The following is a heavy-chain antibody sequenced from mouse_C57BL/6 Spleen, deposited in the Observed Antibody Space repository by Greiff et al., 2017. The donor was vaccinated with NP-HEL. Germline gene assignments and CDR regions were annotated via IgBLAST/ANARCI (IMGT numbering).Heavy chain of an antibody. CDR1: GYTFTSYW. CDR2: IDPSDSYT. J-gene: IGHJ2*01. V-gene: IGHV1-50*01. CDR3: ARSRGQYYFDY. Sequence: VQLQQPGAELVKPGASVKLSCKASGYTFTSYWLQWVKQRPGQGLEWIGEIDPSDSYTTYNQKFKGKATLTVDTSSSTAYMQLSSLTSEDSAVYYCARSRGQYYFDYWGQGTTLTVSS.